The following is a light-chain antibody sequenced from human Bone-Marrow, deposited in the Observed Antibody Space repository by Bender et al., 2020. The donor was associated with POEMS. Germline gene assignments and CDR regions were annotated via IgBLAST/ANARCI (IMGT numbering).Light chain of an antibody. CDR2: EGT. Sequence: QSALTQPASVSGSPGQSITISCTGTSSDVGSYNLVSWYQQYPGKAPKLMIYEGTKRPTGVSNRFSGSKSGNTASLTISGLQAEDEADYYCCSYAGGYTYVFGSGTKVTVL. J-gene: IGLJ1*01. CDR3: CSYAGGYTYV. V-gene: IGLV2-23*01. CDR1: SSDVGSYNL.